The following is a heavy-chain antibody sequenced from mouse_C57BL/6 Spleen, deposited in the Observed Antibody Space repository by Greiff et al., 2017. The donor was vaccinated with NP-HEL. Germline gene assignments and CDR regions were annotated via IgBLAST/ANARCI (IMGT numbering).Heavy chain of an antibody. Sequence: VQLQQPGAELVRPGSSVKLSCKASGYTFTSYWMHWVKQRPIQGLEWIGNIDPSDSENHYNQKFKDKATLTVDKSSSTAYMQLSSLTSADSAFYYRASVTTVVTADYFDYRGQGTTLTVSS. J-gene: IGHJ2*01. D-gene: IGHD1-1*01. CDR1: GYTFTSYW. CDR3: ASVTTVVTADYFDY. V-gene: IGHV1-52*01. CDR2: IDPSDSEN.